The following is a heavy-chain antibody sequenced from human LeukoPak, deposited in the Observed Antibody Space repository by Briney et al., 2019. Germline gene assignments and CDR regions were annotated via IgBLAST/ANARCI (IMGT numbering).Heavy chain of an antibody. CDR3: ARNLYYYDSSGSLDP. V-gene: IGHV4-59*01. Sequence: LETLSLTCTVSGGSISSYYWSWIRQPPGKGLEWIGYIYYSGSTNYNPSLKSRVTISVDTSKNQFSLKLSSVTAADTAVYYCARNLYYYDSSGSLDPWGQGTLVTVSS. CDR2: IYYSGST. CDR1: GGSISSYY. J-gene: IGHJ5*02. D-gene: IGHD3-22*01.